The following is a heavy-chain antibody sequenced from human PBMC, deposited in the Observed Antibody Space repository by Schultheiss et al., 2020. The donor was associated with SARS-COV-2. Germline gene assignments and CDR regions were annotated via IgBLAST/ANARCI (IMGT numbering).Heavy chain of an antibody. CDR2: INHSGST. Sequence: SETLSLTCTVSGGSISSYYWSWIRQPPGKGLEWIGEINHSGSTNYNPSLKSRVTISVDTSKNQFSLKLSSVTAADTAVYYCARGVRGGGSYLTHYYYYYMDVWGKGTTVTVSS. CDR3: ARGVRGGGSYLTHYYYYYMDV. CDR1: GGSISSYY. J-gene: IGHJ6*03. D-gene: IGHD1-26*01. V-gene: IGHV4-34*01.